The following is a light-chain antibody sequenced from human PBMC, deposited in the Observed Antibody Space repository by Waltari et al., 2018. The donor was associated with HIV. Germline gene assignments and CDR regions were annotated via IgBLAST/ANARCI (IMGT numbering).Light chain of an antibody. Sequence: ENVLTQSPGTLSLSPGERATLSCRASQSLSSSYLAWYQQKPGQAPRLLVYGASHRATDIPDRFRGSGSGTDFALTISRVEPEDFAVYYCQQYGSSPKTFGQGTKLEIK. CDR1: QSLSSSY. V-gene: IGKV3-20*01. CDR3: QQYGSSPKT. CDR2: GAS. J-gene: IGKJ2*01.